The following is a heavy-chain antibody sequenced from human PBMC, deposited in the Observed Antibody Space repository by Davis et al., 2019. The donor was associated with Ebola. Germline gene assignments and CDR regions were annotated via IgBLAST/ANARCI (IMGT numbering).Heavy chain of an antibody. V-gene: IGHV3-7*03. Sequence: GESLKISCAASGFSFSTHWMSWVRQAPGKGLEWVANIKPDGSFRDYLGAVRGRFPISRDNAKNSLDLQMNTLRAEDTAVYFCAKHGTPTAIGGQGTLVTVSS. CDR1: GFSFSTHW. D-gene: IGHD2-2*01. CDR3: AKHGTPTAI. J-gene: IGHJ4*02. CDR2: IKPDGSFR.